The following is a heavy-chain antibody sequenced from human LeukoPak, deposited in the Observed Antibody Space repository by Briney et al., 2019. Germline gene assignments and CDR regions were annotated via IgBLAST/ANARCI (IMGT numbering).Heavy chain of an antibody. Sequence: SETLSLTCTVSGGSISSYYWSWIRQPPGKGLEWIGYIYTSGSTNYNPSLKSRVTISVDTSKNQFSLKLSSVTAADTAVYYCARQPAAAIDIWGQGTMVTVSS. D-gene: IGHD2-2*01. J-gene: IGHJ3*02. CDR2: IYTSGST. V-gene: IGHV4-4*09. CDR1: GGSISSYY. CDR3: ARQPAAAIDI.